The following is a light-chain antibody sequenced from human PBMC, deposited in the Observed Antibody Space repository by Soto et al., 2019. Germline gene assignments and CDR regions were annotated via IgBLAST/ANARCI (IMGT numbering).Light chain of an antibody. CDR3: SSYTTSYFYV. Sequence: QSALTQPASVSGSPGQSITISCTGSGRDIGAYNYVSWYQQHPGRAPKLIIYGVKNRPSGVSNRFSASKSAFTASLAISGLQAEDEANNFGSSYTTSYFYVFGPGTKVTVL. CDR1: GRDIGAYNY. CDR2: GVK. V-gene: IGLV2-14*01. J-gene: IGLJ1*01.